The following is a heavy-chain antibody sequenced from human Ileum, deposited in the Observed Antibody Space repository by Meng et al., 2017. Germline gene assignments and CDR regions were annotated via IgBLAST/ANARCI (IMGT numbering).Heavy chain of an antibody. D-gene: IGHD2-15*01. CDR3: VRHGGKYFDS. CDR1: GGSISSSFY. Sequence: QGRLQGSGPGLVDPSGTLSLPCTVSGGSISSSFYWSWVRQSPGKGLEWIGQIYLAGSPNYNPSLESRVTISVDKSKNQFSLRLTSVTAADTAIFYCVRHGGKYFDSWGQGTLVTVSS. V-gene: IGHV4-4*02. J-gene: IGHJ4*02. CDR2: IYLAGSP.